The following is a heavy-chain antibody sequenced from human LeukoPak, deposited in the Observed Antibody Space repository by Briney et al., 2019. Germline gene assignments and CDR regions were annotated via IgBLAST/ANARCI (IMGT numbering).Heavy chain of an antibody. V-gene: IGHV1-3*01. Sequence: ASVKVSCKASGYTFTSYAMHWVRQAPGQRLEWMGWINAGNGNTKYSQKFQGRVTITRDTSASTAYMELSSLRSEDTAVYYCARDRGDSYGYLHYWGQGTLVTVSS. CDR3: ARDRGDSYGYLHY. D-gene: IGHD5-18*01. CDR1: GYTFTSYA. CDR2: INAGNGNT. J-gene: IGHJ4*02.